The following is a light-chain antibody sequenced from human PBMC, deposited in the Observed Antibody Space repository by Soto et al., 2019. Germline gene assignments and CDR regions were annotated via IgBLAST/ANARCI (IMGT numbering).Light chain of an antibody. CDR1: ESRVHSNGNSY. CDR3: MQSTHFPRT. CDR2: EVS. Sequence: DIVMTQSPLSLPVTPGEPASISCRSSESRVHSNGNSYFSWLQQRPGQPPRLLIYEVSKLFSGVPDRFSGSGAGTDFTLQINSVEAEDVGIYYCMQSTHFPRTVGQGTKVDIK. V-gene: IGKV2-24*01. J-gene: IGKJ1*01.